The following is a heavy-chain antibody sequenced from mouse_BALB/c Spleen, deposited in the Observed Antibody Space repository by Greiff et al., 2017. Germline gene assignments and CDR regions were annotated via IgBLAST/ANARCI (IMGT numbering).Heavy chain of an antibody. V-gene: IGHV2-9*02. J-gene: IGHJ3*01. CDR1: GFSLTSYG. CDR2: IWAGGST. Sequence: VQLVESGPGLVAPSQSLSITCTVSGFSLTSYGVHWVRQPPGKGLEWLGVIWAGGSTNYNSALMSRLSISKDNSKSQVFLKMNSLQTDDTAMYYCARGDWDRGAYWGQGTLVTVSA. D-gene: IGHD4-1*01. CDR3: ARGDWDRGAY.